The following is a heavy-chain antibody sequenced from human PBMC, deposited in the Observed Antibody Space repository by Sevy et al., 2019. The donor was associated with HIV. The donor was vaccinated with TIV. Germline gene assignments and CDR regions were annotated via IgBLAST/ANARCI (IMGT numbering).Heavy chain of an antibody. CDR2: ITDSGGDT. D-gene: IGHD2-2*01. J-gene: IGHJ4*02. Sequence: GGYLRLSCAASAFTFSDYAMTCVRQAPGKGLEWVSAITDSGGDTWYADSVKGRFTISRDNSKNTLYLQMSSLRVEDTAIYYCAKGSAAARPYCFDYWGQGTKVPVSS. CDR1: AFTFSDYA. CDR3: AKGSAAARPYCFDY. V-gene: IGHV3-23*01.